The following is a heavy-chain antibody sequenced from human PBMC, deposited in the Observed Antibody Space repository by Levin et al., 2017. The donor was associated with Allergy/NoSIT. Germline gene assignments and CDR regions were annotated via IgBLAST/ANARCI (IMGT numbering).Heavy chain of an antibody. J-gene: IGHJ5*02. CDR3: ARGLPRFGVATTGGWFDP. V-gene: IGHV4-34*01. CDR2: INHSGST. Sequence: SQTLSLTCAVYGGSFSGYYWSWIRQPPGKGLEWIGEINHSGSTNYNPSLKSRVTISVDTSKNQFSLKLSSVTAADTAVYYCARGLPRFGVATTGGWFDPWGQGTLVTVSS. CDR1: GGSFSGYY. D-gene: IGHD5-12*01.